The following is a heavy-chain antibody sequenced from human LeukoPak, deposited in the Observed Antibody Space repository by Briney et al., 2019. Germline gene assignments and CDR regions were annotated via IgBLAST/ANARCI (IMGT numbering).Heavy chain of an antibody. D-gene: IGHD6-13*01. CDR1: GGSISSYY. CDR2: IYTSGST. V-gene: IGHV4-4*07. CDR3: ARVYGVGGRSSSWYEDYYYMDV. Sequence: SETLSLTCTVSGGSISSYYWSWIRQPAGKGLEWIGRIYTSGSTNYNHSLKSRVTMSVDTSKNQFSLKLSSVTAADTAVYYCARVYGVGGRSSSWYEDYYYMDVWGKGTTVTISS. J-gene: IGHJ6*03.